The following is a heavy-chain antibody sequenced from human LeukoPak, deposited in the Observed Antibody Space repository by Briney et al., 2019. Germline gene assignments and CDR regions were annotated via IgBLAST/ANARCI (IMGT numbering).Heavy chain of an antibody. V-gene: IGHV4-59*01. CDR1: GGSISRYY. CDR2: IYYSGST. J-gene: IGHJ4*02. CDR3: AGLTYDSSGFYFDY. D-gene: IGHD3-22*01. Sequence: SETLSLTCTVSGGSISRYYWSWIRQPPGKGLEWIGYIYYSGSTNYNPSLKSRVTISVDTSKNQFSLKLSSVTAADTAVYYCAGLTYDSSGFYFDYWGQGTLVTVSS.